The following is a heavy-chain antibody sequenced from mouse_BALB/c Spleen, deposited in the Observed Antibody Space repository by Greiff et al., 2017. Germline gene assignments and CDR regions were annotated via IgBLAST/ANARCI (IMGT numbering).Heavy chain of an antibody. CDR3: ARHRGSSFYAMDY. D-gene: IGHD1-2*01. J-gene: IGHJ4*01. V-gene: IGHV5-12-1*01. CDR2: ISSGGGST. CDR1: GFAFSSYD. Sequence: EVQVVESGGGLVKPGGSLKLSCAASGFAFSSYDMSWVRQTPGKRLEWVAYISSGGGSTYYPDTVKGRFTISRDNAKNTLYLQMSSLKSEDTAMYCCARHRGSSFYAMDYWGQGTSVTVSS.